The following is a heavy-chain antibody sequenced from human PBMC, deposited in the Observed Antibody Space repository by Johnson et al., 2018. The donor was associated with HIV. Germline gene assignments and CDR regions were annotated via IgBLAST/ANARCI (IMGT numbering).Heavy chain of an antibody. CDR2: ISYDGSNQ. Sequence: QVQLVESGGGLVQPGRSLRLSCAASAFTFSSYALHWVRQAPGKGLEWVAVISYDGSNQYSADSVTGRFTISRDNSKNTLYLQMNSLRAEDTAVYYCARSQVAATSEGAFDIWGQGTMVTVSS. J-gene: IGHJ3*02. CDR3: ARSQVAATSEGAFDI. D-gene: IGHD2-15*01. V-gene: IGHV3-30-3*01. CDR1: AFTFSSYA.